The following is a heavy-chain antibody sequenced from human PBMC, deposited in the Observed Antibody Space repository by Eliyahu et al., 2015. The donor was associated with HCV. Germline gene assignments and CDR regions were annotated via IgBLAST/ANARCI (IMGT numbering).Heavy chain of an antibody. CDR3: GKGGGGNSYTFFDY. CDR2: ISDSGGST. J-gene: IGHJ4*02. D-gene: IGHD4-23*01. V-gene: IGHV3-23*01. CDR1: GFTFSNFA. Sequence: EVQLLESGGGLVQPGGSLRLSCXASGFTFSNFAMSWVRQAPGKGLGWVSTISDSGGSTYYADSVRGRFTMSRDNSKNTFYLQMNSLRAEDTAVYHCGKGGGGNSYTFFDYWGQGTLVTVSS.